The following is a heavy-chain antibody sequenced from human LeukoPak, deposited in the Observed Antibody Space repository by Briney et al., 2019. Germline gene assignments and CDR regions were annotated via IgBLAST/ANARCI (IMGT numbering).Heavy chain of an antibody. CDR2: IYSGGST. V-gene: IGHV3-53*04. J-gene: IGHJ3*01. Sequence: PGGSLRLSCGASRFILKLKYMRGLRQAPGKGLEWVSVIYSGGSTYYADSVKGRFTISRHNSKNTLYLQMNRLRAEDTAVYYCSRGLPGSMGACDFWGQGTMVTVSS. D-gene: IGHD7-27*01. CDR1: RFILKLKY. CDR3: SRGLPGSMGACDF.